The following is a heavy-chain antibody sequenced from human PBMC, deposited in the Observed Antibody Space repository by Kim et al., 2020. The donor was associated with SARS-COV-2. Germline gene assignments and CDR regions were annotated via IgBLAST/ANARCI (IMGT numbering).Heavy chain of an antibody. V-gene: IGHV3-30*07. D-gene: IGHD3-10*01. Sequence: VKGRFTISRDNSKNTLYLQMNSLRAEDTAVYYCARDKGRMVTMVRGVYDYWGQGTLVTVSS. J-gene: IGHJ4*02. CDR3: ARDKGRMVTMVRGVYDY.